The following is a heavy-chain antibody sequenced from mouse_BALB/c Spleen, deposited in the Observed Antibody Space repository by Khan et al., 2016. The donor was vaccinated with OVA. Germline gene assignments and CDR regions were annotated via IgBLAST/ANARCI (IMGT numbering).Heavy chain of an antibody. CDR1: GFTFSSYA. J-gene: IGHJ4*01. CDR2: ITTGGSYT. D-gene: IGHD2-3*01. V-gene: IGHV5-9-4*01. CDR3: ARKIYDGYSYAMDY. Sequence: EVHLVESGGGLVKPGGSLKLSCAASGFTFSSYAMSWVRQSPEKRLEWVAEITTGGSYTYYPDTVTGRFTISRDNAKNTLYLEMSSLRSEDTAMYDCARKIYDGYSYAMDYWGQGTSVTVSS.